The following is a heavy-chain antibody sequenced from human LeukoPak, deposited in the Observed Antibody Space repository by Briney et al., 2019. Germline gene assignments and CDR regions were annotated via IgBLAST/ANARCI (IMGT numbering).Heavy chain of an antibody. J-gene: IGHJ4*02. V-gene: IGHV3-23*01. CDR2: ITGSGGST. Sequence: GGSLRLSCAASGFTFDDYGMSWVRQAPGKRLEWVSGITGSGGSTYYADSVKGRFTISRDNSKNTLYLQMNSLRAEDTAIYYCARDERLLSFLKWGQGTLVTVSS. CDR1: GFTFDDYG. D-gene: IGHD3-3*01. CDR3: ARDERLLSFLK.